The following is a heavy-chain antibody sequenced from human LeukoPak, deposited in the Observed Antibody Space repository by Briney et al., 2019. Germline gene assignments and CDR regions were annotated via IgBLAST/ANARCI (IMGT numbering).Heavy chain of an antibody. CDR2: INPKRGVT. CDR1: GYTFTDYY. J-gene: IGHJ3*01. D-gene: IGHD4-17*01. V-gene: IGHV1-2*02. CDR3: ARERNYGDYGNAFDV. Sequence: ASVKVSCKASGYTFTDYYIHWMRQAPGQGLEWMGWINPKRGVTTYAQKFQGRVTMTRDTSITTAYMELTRLRSDDSTIYYCARERNYGDYGNAFDVWGQGTKVTVSS.